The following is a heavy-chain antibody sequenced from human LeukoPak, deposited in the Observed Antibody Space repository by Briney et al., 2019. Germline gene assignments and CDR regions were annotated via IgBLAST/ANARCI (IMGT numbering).Heavy chain of an antibody. J-gene: IGHJ4*02. CDR1: GVSIRSYY. CDR3: ARGGEYCSGAICPDY. V-gene: IGHV4-59*01. CDR2: FYYTGST. Sequence: SETLPLTCTVSGVSIRSYYWSWIRQPPGKGLEWIGYFYYTGSTNNNPSLKSRVTMSVDTSKNQFSLSLSSVTAADTAVYYCARGGEYCSGAICPDYWGQGTLVTVSS. D-gene: IGHD2-15*01.